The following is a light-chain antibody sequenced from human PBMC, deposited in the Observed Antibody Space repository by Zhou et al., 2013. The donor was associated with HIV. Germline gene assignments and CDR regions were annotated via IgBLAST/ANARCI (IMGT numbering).Light chain of an antibody. J-gene: IGKJ5*01. Sequence: DIQMTQSPSSLSASVRDRVTITCRASQGISNSLAWYQQKPGKAPKLLLYAASRLESGVPSRFSGSGSGTDYTLTISSLQPEDFATYYCQQYYGTPPAFGQGTRLEIK. CDR3: QQYYGTPPA. V-gene: IGKV1-NL1*01. CDR1: QGISNS. CDR2: AAS.